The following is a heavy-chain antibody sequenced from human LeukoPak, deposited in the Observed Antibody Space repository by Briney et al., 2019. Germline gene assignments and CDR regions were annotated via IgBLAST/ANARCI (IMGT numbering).Heavy chain of an antibody. CDR2: IYYSGST. CDR3: ATVPADTTMAYNWFDP. J-gene: IGHJ5*02. CDR1: GGSISSSSYY. V-gene: IGHV4-39*01. Sequence: PSETLSLTCTVSGGSISSSSYYWGWIRQPPGKGLEWIGSIYYSGSTDYNPSLKSRVTISVDTSKNQLSQKLSSVTAADTAVYYCATVPADTTMAYNWFDPWGQGTLVTVSS. D-gene: IGHD5-18*01.